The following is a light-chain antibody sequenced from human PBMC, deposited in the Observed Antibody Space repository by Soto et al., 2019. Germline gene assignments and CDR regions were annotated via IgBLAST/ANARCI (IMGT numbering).Light chain of an antibody. CDR1: SSYVGSYNL. J-gene: IGLJ1*01. Sequence: HSVLTQPPSVSGSLGQSVTISCTGTSSYVGSYNLVSWYQQPPGTAPRLMIYEVSNRPSGVPDRFSGSKSGNTASLTISGLKAEDEADYYCCSSGRSHTYVFGTGTKVTVL. V-gene: IGLV2-18*02. CDR3: CSSGRSHTYV. CDR2: EVS.